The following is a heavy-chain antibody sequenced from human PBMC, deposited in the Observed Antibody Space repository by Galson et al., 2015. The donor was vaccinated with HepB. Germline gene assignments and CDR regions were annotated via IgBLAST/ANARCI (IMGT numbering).Heavy chain of an antibody. D-gene: IGHD3-3*01. CDR2: ISSDGTST. V-gene: IGHV3-64D*06. CDR3: VKDLGWVDDY. J-gene: IGHJ4*02. CDR1: GFSFRTYA. Sequence: SLRLSCAFSGFSFRTYAMFWVRQAPVKGLEYVSGISSDGTSTYYADSVRGRFTISRDTSKNTMYLQMSSLRPEDTAVYYCVKDLGWVDDYWGQGTLVTVSS.